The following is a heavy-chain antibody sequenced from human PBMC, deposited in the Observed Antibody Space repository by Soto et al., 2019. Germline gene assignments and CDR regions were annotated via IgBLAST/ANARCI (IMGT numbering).Heavy chain of an antibody. V-gene: IGHV1-69*06. CDR2: IIPIFGTA. D-gene: IGHD6-19*01. Sequence: QVQLVQSGAEVKKPGSSVKVSCKASGGTFSSYAISWVRQAPAQGLEWMGGIIPIFGTANYAQKFQGRVTITADKSTSTAYMELSSLRSEDTAVYYCAATDPINSSGRGYYFDYWGQGTLVTVSS. CDR3: AATDPINSSGRGYYFDY. J-gene: IGHJ4*02. CDR1: GGTFSSYA.